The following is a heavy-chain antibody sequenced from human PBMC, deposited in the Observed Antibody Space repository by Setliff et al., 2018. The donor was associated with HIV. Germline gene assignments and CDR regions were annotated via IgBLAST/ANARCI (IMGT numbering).Heavy chain of an antibody. CDR2: INHSGST. V-gene: IGHV4-34*01. Sequence: SETLSLTCAVSGGSFTGYYWSWIRQPPGKGLEWIGEINHSGSTNYNPSLKSRVTISVDTSKNQFSLKLSSVTAADTAVFYCARSELGPVYWYFDLWGRGTLGTV. CDR3: ARSELGPVYWYFDL. D-gene: IGHD7-27*01. CDR1: GGSFTGYY. J-gene: IGHJ2*01.